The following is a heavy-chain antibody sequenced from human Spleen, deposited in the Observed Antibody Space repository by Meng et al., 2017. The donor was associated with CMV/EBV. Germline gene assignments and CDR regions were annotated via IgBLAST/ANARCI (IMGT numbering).Heavy chain of an antibody. V-gene: IGHV3-21*01. Sequence: EVXLVESGGXLVKPGGXLRLSCAASGFTFSSYSMNGVRQAPGKWLEWVSSISSSSSYIYYADSVKGRFTISRDNAKNSLYLQMNSLRAEDTAVYYCARGGYSGYFHDYWGHGTLVIVSS. CDR1: GFTFSSYS. D-gene: IGHD5-12*01. CDR3: ARGGYSGYFHDY. CDR2: ISSSSSYI. J-gene: IGHJ4*03.